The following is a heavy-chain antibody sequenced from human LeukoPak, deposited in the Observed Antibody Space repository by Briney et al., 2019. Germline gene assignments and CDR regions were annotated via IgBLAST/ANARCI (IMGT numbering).Heavy chain of an antibody. J-gene: IGHJ6*02. CDR1: GFTFSSYA. CDR3: ARAGARRIPDKYGMDV. D-gene: IGHD6-25*01. CDR2: ISGSGGST. Sequence: PGGSLRLSCAAPGFTFSSYAMSWVRQAPGKGLEWVSAISGSGGSTYYADSVKGRFTISRDNSKNTLYLQMNSLRAEDTAVYYCARAGARRIPDKYGMDVWGQGTTVTVSS. V-gene: IGHV3-23*01.